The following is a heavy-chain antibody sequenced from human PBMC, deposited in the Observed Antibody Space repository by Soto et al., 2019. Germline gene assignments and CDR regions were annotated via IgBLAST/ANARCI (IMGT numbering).Heavy chain of an antibody. CDR1: GFTFSSYS. V-gene: IGHV3-48*02. Sequence: EVQLVESGGGLVQPGGSLRLSCAASGFTFSSYSMNWVRQAPGKGLEWVSYISSSSSTIYYADSVKGRFTISRDNAKNSLYLQMNSLRDEDTAVYYCARDPEKRPPVYYYGMDVWGQGTTVTVSS. CDR2: ISSSSSTI. J-gene: IGHJ6*02. CDR3: ARDPEKRPPVYYYGMDV. D-gene: IGHD4-17*01.